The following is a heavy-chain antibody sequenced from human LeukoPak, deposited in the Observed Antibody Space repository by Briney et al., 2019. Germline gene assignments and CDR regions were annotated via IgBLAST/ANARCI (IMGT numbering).Heavy chain of an antibody. Sequence: GGSLRLSCAASGFTFNNYAMHWVRQAPGKGLEWVSGITGSGDFTEYADSVKGRFTISRDNSKNTLYLQTDSLKAEDTAVYNCAKKYSGSHPFDNWGQGTLVTVSS. V-gene: IGHV3-23*01. CDR3: AKKYSGSHPFDN. J-gene: IGHJ4*02. CDR2: ITGSGDFT. D-gene: IGHD1-26*01. CDR1: GFTFNNYA.